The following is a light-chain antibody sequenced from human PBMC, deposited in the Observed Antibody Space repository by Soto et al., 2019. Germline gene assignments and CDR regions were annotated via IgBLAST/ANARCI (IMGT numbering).Light chain of an antibody. V-gene: IGKV1-17*01. J-gene: IGKJ2*01. Sequence: DIQMTQSPSSLSASIGDRVTITCRASQDIRSDLGWYQQKAGKAPKRLIYAAFTLQSGVPPRFSGSGSGTEFTLTISSLQAEDVAVYYCQKYYIVPYTFGQGTKLEI. CDR1: QDIRSD. CDR3: QKYYIVPYT. CDR2: AAF.